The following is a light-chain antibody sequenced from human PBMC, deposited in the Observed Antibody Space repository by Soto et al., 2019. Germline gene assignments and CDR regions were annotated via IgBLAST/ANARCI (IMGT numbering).Light chain of an antibody. CDR2: DAS. CDR3: QQRSNGPPVIT. Sequence: EIVLTQSPGTLSLSPGERATLSCRASQSFSSYLAWYQQKPGQAPSLLIYDASKRATGIPARFCGRGSGTDFTLTSSRLEREDFAVYYCQQRSNGPPVITFGQGTRLEIK. CDR1: QSFSSY. J-gene: IGKJ5*01. V-gene: IGKV3-11*01.